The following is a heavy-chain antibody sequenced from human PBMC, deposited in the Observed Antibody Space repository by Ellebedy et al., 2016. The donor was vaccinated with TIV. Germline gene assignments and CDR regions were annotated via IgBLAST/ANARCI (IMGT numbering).Heavy chain of an antibody. V-gene: IGHV1-46*04. D-gene: IGHD3-3*01. CDR1: GYTFSNYF. J-gene: IGHJ4*02. CDR3: ARGGRITIFGVVNSKPDY. CDR2: INPSSGST. Sequence: AASVKVSCKASGYTFSNYFVHWARQAPGQELEWMGIINPSSGSTTYAQKLQGRLTMTRDTSTSTVYMELSSLRSEDTAVYYCARGGRITIFGVVNSKPDYWGQGTLVTVSS.